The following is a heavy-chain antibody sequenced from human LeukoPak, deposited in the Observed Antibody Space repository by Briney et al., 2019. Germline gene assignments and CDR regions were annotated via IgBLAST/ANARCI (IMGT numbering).Heavy chain of an antibody. D-gene: IGHD6-19*01. CDR3: ARDGTPPGPIAVADHTGWNYFDY. CDR2: IYYSGST. V-gene: IGHV4-61*08. CDR1: GGSISSGGYS. J-gene: IGHJ4*02. Sequence: PSETLSLTCAVSGGSISSGGYSWSWIRQPPGKGLEWIGYIYYSGSTNYNPSLKSRVTISVDTSKNQFSLKLSSVTAADTAVYYCARDGTPPGPIAVADHTGWNYFDYWGQGTLVTVSS.